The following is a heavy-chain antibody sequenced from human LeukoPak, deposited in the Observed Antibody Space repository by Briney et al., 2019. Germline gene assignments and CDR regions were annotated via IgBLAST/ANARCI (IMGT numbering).Heavy chain of an antibody. V-gene: IGHV3-23*01. Sequence: GGSLRLSCAASGFTFSSHAMSWVRQAPGKGLEWVAGIASSGDSSYYADSVKGRFTISRDLSKNTLSLQMNSLRADDTAVYHCAKAVRGTAFAPPFDPWGQGTLVTVSS. J-gene: IGHJ5*02. D-gene: IGHD2-8*02. CDR3: AKAVRGTAFAPPFDP. CDR1: GFTFSSHA. CDR2: IASSGDSS.